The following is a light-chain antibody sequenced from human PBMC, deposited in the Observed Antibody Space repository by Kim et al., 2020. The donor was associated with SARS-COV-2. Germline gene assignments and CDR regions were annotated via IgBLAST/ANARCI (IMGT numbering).Light chain of an antibody. CDR3: LPHNSYPLT. CDR2: AAS. V-gene: IGKV1D-17*01. Sequence: ASVDDRVTMPCRARQGINSYLAWFQQKPGKVPKHLIYAASSLQSGVPTRFSGSGSGTEFTLTVSRLQPADFATNYCLPHNSYPLTFGQGKRLEIK. J-gene: IGKJ5*01. CDR1: QGINSY.